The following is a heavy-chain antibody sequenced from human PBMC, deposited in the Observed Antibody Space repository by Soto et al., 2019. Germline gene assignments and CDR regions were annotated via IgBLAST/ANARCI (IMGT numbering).Heavy chain of an antibody. CDR2: INSDGSST. CDR1: GFTFSSYW. V-gene: IGHV3-74*01. J-gene: IGHJ4*02. CDR3: ARGPWDSSGWLDY. Sequence: PGGSLRLSCAASGFTFSSYWMHWVRQAPGKGLVWVSRINSDGSSTTYADSVRGRFTISRDNAKNTLYLQMNSLRAEDTAVYYCARGPWDSSGWLDYWGQGTLVTVSS. D-gene: IGHD6-19*01.